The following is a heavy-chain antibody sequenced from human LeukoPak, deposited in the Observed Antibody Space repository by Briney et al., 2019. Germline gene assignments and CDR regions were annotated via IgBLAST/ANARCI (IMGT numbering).Heavy chain of an antibody. CDR2: INHSGST. CDR1: GGSFSGYY. CDR3: ARVGPAMVTRYDDY. D-gene: IGHD5-18*01. J-gene: IGHJ4*02. Sequence: SETLSLTCAVYGGSFSGYYWSWIRQPPGKGLEWIGEINHSGSTNYNPSLKRRVTISVDTSKNQFSLKLSSVTAADTAVYYCARVGPAMVTRYDDYWGQGTLVTVSS. V-gene: IGHV4-34*01.